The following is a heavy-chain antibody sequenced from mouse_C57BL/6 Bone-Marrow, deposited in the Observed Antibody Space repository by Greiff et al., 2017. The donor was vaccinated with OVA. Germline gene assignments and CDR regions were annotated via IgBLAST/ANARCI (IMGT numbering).Heavy chain of an antibody. V-gene: IGHV1-76*01. J-gene: IGHJ1*03. Sequence: LVESGAELVRPGASVKLSCKASGYTFTDYYINWVKQRPGQGLEWIARIYPGSGNTYYNEKFKGKATLTAEKSSSTAYMQLSSLTSEDSAVYFCARLRRRYFDVWGTGTTVTVSS. CDR3: ARLRRRYFDV. CDR1: GYTFTDYY. D-gene: IGHD2-12*01. CDR2: IYPGSGNT.